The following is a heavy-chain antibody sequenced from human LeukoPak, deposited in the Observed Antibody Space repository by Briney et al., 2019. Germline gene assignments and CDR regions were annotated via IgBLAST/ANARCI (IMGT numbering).Heavy chain of an antibody. J-gene: IGHJ6*03. Sequence: PGGSLRLSCAASRFTFSDYYMTWVRQAPGRGLEWVANIKQDGSEKYYVDSVKGRFTISRDNAKNSLYLQMNSLRAEDTAVYYCARVQAPLYGYQYYYYYYMDVWGKGTTVTISS. CDR3: ARVQAPLYGYQYYYYYYMDV. V-gene: IGHV3-7*01. D-gene: IGHD5-18*01. CDR1: RFTFSDYY. CDR2: IKQDGSEK.